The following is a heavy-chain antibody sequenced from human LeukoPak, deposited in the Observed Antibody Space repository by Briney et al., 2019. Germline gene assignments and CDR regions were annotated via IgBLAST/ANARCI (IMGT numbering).Heavy chain of an antibody. V-gene: IGHV3-30*18. CDR1: GFAFSGYG. Sequence: PGRSLRLSCAASGFAFSGYGMHWVRLAPGRGLEWVAVISFDGSHKYYADSVQGRLTISRDNSKNTVYLQMNSLRTVDTAIYYCAKDRGFSFASGSSELDYWGQGTLVTVSS. CDR2: ISFDGSHK. CDR3: AKDRGFSFASGSSELDY. D-gene: IGHD3-10*01. J-gene: IGHJ4*02.